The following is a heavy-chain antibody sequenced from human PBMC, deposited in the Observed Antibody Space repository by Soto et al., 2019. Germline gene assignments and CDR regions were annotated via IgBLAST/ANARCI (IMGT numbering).Heavy chain of an antibody. Sequence: LSLTCTVSGGAISSSGYYWGWIRQHPGKGLEWIGYIYYSGSTYYNPSLKSRVTISVDTSKNQFSLKLSSVTAADTAVYYCARVSTVVNFDYWGQGTLVTVSS. V-gene: IGHV4-31*03. CDR3: ARVSTVVNFDY. D-gene: IGHD2-15*01. J-gene: IGHJ4*02. CDR1: GGAISSSGYY. CDR2: IYYSGST.